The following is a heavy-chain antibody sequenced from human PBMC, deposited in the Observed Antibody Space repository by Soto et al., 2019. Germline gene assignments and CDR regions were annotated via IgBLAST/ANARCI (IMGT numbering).Heavy chain of an antibody. CDR3: ARYDSGDLDY. J-gene: IGHJ4*02. Sequence: EVQLVESGGGLVQPGGSLRLSCAASGFTLSDHYMDWVRQAPGKGLEWVGRTRNKANSYTTEYAASVKGRFTISRDDSQVSRYLQRHGLKTEDTAVYYCARYDSGDLDYWGQGTLVTVSS. V-gene: IGHV3-72*01. CDR1: GFTLSDHY. D-gene: IGHD4-17*01. CDR2: TRNKANSYTT.